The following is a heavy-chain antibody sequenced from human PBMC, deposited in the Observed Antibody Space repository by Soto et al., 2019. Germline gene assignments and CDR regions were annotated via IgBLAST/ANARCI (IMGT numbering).Heavy chain of an antibody. CDR2: IVVGSGNT. CDR3: AAEQLGMGATYDAFDI. D-gene: IGHD1-26*01. CDR1: VFTFTSSA. Sequence: SVKVSFKASVFTFTSSAVQWVRQARGQRLEWIGWIVVGSGNTNYAQKFQERVTITRDMSTSTAYMELSSLRSEDTAVYYCAAEQLGMGATYDAFDIWGQGTMVTVSS. J-gene: IGHJ3*02. V-gene: IGHV1-58*01.